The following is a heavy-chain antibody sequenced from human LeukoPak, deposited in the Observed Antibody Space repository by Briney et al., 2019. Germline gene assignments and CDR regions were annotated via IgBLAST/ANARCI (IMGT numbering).Heavy chain of an antibody. CDR1: GGSVKSNNYY. Sequence: SETLSLTCTVSGGSVKSNNYYWGWIRQSPGKGLEWIGSIYYSGSTYYNPSLKSRVTISVDTSKNQFSLKLSSVTAADTAVYYCASGTGGGNPFDYWGQGTLVTVSS. D-gene: IGHD4-23*01. CDR3: ASGTGGGNPFDY. J-gene: IGHJ4*02. CDR2: IYYSGST. V-gene: IGHV4-39*07.